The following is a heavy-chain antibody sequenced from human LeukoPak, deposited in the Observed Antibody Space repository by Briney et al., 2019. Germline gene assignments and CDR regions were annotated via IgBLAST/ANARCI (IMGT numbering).Heavy chain of an antibody. J-gene: IGHJ4*02. V-gene: IGHV4-59*01. CDR3: ARTCEALSYFDY. CDR2: IYYSGST. Sequence: SETLSLTCTVSGGSISSYYWSWIRQPPGKGLEWIGYIYYSGSTKYNPSLKSRVTISVDTSKNQVSLKLSSVTAADTAVYYCARTCEALSYFDYWGQGTLVTVSS. CDR1: GGSISSYY.